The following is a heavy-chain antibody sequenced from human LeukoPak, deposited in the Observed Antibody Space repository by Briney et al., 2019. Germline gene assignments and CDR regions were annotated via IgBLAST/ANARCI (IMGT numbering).Heavy chain of an antibody. V-gene: IGHV4-4*07. CDR3: ARQYIRSGKYYYALDV. D-gene: IGHD3-10*01. CDR1: GGSTSNYY. CDR2: MYTTGST. Sequence: SETLSLTCTVSGGSTSNYYWIWIRQPAGKGLEWIGRMYTTGSTNYNPSLRSRVTMSLDTSNNHFSLQLSSVTAADTAVYYCARQYIRSGKYYYALDVWGQGTTVTVSS. J-gene: IGHJ6*02.